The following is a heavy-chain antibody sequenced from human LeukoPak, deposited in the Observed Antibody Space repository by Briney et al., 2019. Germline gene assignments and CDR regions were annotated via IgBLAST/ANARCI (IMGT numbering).Heavy chain of an antibody. CDR3: ARQGGNRRLYYFDY. CDR1: GVSISNSSYY. CDR2: IYYSGST. D-gene: IGHD4-23*01. J-gene: IGHJ4*02. V-gene: IGHV4-39*01. Sequence: PSETLSLTCTVSGVSISNSSYYWGWIRQPPGKGLEWIGSIYYSGSTYSNPSLKSRITISVDTSKNQFSLRLSSVTAADTAVYYCARQGGNRRLYYFDYWGQGTLVTVSS.